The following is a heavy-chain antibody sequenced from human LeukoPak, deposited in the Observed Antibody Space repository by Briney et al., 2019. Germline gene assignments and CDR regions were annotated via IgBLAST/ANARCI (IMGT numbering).Heavy chain of an antibody. CDR1: GFTFSSYG. D-gene: IGHD6-13*01. CDR3: AKSSPGQQLVLGY. CDR2: ISYDGSNK. Sequence: PGRSLRLSCAASGFTFSSYGMHWVRQAPGKGLESVAVISYDGSNKYYADSVKGRFTISRDNSKNTLYLQMNSLRAEDTAVYYCAKSSPGQQLVLGYWGQGTLVTVSS. J-gene: IGHJ4*02. V-gene: IGHV3-30*18.